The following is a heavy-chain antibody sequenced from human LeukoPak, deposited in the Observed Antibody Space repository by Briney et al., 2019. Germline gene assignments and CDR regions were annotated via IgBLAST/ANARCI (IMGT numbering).Heavy chain of an antibody. D-gene: IGHD3-22*01. V-gene: IGHV3-23*01. CDR1: GFSFSTYA. J-gene: IGHJ4*02. Sequence: GGSLRLSCAASGFSFSTYAMSWVRQAPGKGLEWVSGVNGNGGSTSYADSVKGRFTIFRDNSENTLYLQMNSLRAEDTAVYYCARATNYYYDSSGYAPDFDYWGQGTLVTVSS. CDR2: VNGNGGST. CDR3: ARATNYYYDSSGYAPDFDY.